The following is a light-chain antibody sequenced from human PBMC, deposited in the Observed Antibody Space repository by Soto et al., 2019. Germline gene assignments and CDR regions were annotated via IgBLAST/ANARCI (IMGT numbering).Light chain of an antibody. J-gene: IGKJ3*01. CDR2: GAS. CDR3: QQYGSSPVT. Sequence: EIVLTQSPGTLSLSPGERATLTCRASQSVTSSYLAWYQQKPGQAPRLLMYGASSRATGIPDRFSGSGSGTDFTLTISRLEPEDEAVYYCQQYGSSPVTFGPGTKVDIK. V-gene: IGKV3-20*01. CDR1: QSVTSSY.